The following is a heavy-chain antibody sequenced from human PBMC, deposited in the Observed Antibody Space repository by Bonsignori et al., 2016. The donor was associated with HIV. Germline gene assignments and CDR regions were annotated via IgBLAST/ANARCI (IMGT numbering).Heavy chain of an antibody. Sequence: QLQLQESGPGLVKPSETLSLTCTVSGGFISSSNYYWGWIRQTPEKGLEWIGSFYSGASTYYNPSLKSRVSISVEASKNQFSLHVNSVTAADTAVYYCARTVHCSSTSCYVAVFDSWGQGILVTVSS. CDR1: GGFISSSNYY. V-gene: IGHV4-39*01. D-gene: IGHD2-2*01. J-gene: IGHJ4*02. CDR2: FYSGAST. CDR3: ARTVHCSSTSCYVAVFDS.